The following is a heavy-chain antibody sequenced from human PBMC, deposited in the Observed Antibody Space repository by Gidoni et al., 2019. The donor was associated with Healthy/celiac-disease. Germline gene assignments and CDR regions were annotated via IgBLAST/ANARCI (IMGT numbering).Heavy chain of an antibody. Sequence: QITLKESGPTLVKPTQTLTLTCTFPGLQLSTSGVGVGWIRQPPGKAVEWLARIYWDDDKSYSPSMKSRPTITKDTSKNQVVLTMTNMDPVDTVSYYCAHSPWLGFREGFDYWGLGTLVTVSS. D-gene: IGHD6-19*01. CDR2: IYWDDDK. V-gene: IGHV2-5*02. CDR3: AHSPWLGFREGFDY. CDR1: GLQLSTSGVG. J-gene: IGHJ4*02.